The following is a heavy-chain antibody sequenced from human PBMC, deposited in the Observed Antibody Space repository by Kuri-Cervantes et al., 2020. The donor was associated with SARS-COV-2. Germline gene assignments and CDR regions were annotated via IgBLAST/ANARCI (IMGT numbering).Heavy chain of an antibody. CDR1: GYTFTSCD. V-gene: IGHV1-8*03. CDR3: ARGRGYYGSETYYNNFDY. Sequence: ASVKVSCKASGYTFTSCDINWVRQATGQGLEWMGWMNPDSGNTGYAQKFQGRLTITRDTSISTAYMELSSLRSEDTAVYYCARGRGYYGSETYYNNFDYWGQGTLVTVSS. J-gene: IGHJ4*02. D-gene: IGHD3-10*01. CDR2: MNPDSGNT.